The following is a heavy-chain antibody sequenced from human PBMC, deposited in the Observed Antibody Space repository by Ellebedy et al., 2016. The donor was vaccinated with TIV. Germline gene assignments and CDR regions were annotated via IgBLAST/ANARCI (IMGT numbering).Heavy chain of an antibody. CDR2: ISSSSSYT. Sequence: GESLKISCAASGFTFSDYYMSWIRQAPGKGLEWVSYISSSSSYTNYADSVKGRFTISRDNAKNSLYLQMNSLRAEDTAVYYCARDLPWVASSIYWGQGTLVTVSS. J-gene: IGHJ4*02. V-gene: IGHV3-11*05. CDR1: GFTFSDYY. CDR3: ARDLPWVASSIY. D-gene: IGHD3-3*02.